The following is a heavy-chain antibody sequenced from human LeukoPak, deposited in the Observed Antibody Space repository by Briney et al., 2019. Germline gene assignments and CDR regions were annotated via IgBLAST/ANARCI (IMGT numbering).Heavy chain of an antibody. Sequence: PGGSLRLSCAASGFTFDDYGMSWVRQAPGKGLEWVSGINWNGGSTGYADSVKGRFTISRDNAKNSLYLQMNSLRAEDTALYYCARSQTWIQLWFFDYWGQGTLVTVSS. D-gene: IGHD5-18*01. CDR3: ARSQTWIQLWFFDY. CDR2: INWNGGST. V-gene: IGHV3-20*04. J-gene: IGHJ4*02. CDR1: GFTFDDYG.